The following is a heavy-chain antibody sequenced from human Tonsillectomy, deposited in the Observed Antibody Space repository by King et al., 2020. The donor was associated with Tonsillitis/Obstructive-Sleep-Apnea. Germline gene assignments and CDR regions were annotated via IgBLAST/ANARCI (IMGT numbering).Heavy chain of an antibody. CDR2: ITNNGGGT. Sequence: QLVQSGGGLVQPGGSLRLSCAASGFTFSSYAMHWVRQAPGKGLEYVSSITNNGGGTFYANSVKGRFTISRDNSKNTLYLQMGTLRADDMAVYYCAREDYYYSMDVWGKGTTVTVSS. V-gene: IGHV3-64*01. CDR3: AREDYYYSMDV. J-gene: IGHJ6*03. CDR1: GFTFSSYA.